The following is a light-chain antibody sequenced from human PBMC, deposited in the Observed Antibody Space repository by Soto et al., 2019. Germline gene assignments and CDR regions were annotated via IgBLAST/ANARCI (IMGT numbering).Light chain of an antibody. Sequence: DIQMTQSPSSLSASVGDRVTSTCRASQSISSYLNWYQQKPGKAPKLLIYAASSLQSGVPSRFSGSGSGTDFTLTISSLQPADYAPYYCQQSYGSPPYTFGRGTKLEIK. V-gene: IGKV1-39*01. J-gene: IGKJ2*01. CDR3: QQSYGSPPYT. CDR1: QSISSY. CDR2: AAS.